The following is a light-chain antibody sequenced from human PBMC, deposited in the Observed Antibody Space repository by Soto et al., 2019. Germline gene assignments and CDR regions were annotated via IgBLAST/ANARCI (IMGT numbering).Light chain of an antibody. CDR2: DVT. CDR3: SSDTNRSTVV. CDR1: SSDVGGYNY. J-gene: IGLJ3*02. V-gene: IGLV2-14*03. Sequence: QSALTQPASVSGSPGQSITIFCTGTSSDVGGYNYVSWYQQRPGKPPKLMIYDVTNRPSGVSNRFSGSKSGSTASLTISGLQAEDEGDYYCSSDTNRSTVVFGGGTKLTVL.